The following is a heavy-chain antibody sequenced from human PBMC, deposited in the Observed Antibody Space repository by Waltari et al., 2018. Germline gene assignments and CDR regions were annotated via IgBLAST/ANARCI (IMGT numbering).Heavy chain of an antibody. J-gene: IGHJ4*02. CDR1: GFPFSSYA. D-gene: IGHD6-13*01. Sequence: EVQLLESGGGLVQPGGSLRLSCAASGFPFSSYAMNWVRQAPGKGLEWVAGVSGSGASTYSTDSVKGRFTISRDNSQNTLYLQMSSLRAEDTAVYYCAKGGYTSNWYQYSDYWGQGTLVTVSS. V-gene: IGHV3-23*01. CDR2: VSGSGAST. CDR3: AKGGYTSNWYQYSDY.